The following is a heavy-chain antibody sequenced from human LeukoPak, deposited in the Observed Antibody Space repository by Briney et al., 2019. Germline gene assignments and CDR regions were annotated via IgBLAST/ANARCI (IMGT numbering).Heavy chain of an antibody. CDR3: ARSRIVATIKGGWFDP. CDR2: IYYSGST. CDR1: GGSISSYY. V-gene: IGHV4-59*08. Sequence: SETLSPTCTVSGGSISSYYWSWIRQPPGKGLEWIGYIYYSGSTNYNPSLKSRVTISVDTSKNQFSLKLSSVTAADTAVYYCARSRIVATIKGGWFDPWGQGTLVTVSS. J-gene: IGHJ5*02. D-gene: IGHD5-12*01.